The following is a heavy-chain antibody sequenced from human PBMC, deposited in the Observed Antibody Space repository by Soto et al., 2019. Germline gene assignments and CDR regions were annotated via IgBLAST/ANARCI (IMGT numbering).Heavy chain of an antibody. CDR1: GGSISSSKW. Sequence: QVQLQESGPGLVKPSGTLSLTCAVSGGSISSSKWFSWVRQPPGKGLEWIGEIYQSGSTNYNPSLKSRVTISLGKSKNQFSLELNSVTAADTAVYYCASEKLQYHQGPPEYAFDVWGQGTTVTVSS. J-gene: IGHJ6*02. CDR2: IYQSGST. CDR3: ASEKLQYHQGPPEYAFDV. V-gene: IGHV4-4*02. D-gene: IGHD4-4*01.